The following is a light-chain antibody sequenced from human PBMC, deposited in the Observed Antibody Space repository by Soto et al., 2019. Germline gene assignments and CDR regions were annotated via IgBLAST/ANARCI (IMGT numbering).Light chain of an antibody. CDR3: QQYGSSPWT. CDR2: GAS. V-gene: IGKV3-20*01. CDR1: QTISSNY. J-gene: IGKJ1*01. Sequence: ETVLTQSPGTLSLSPGERATLSCRASQTISSNYLAWYRQTPGQAPRLLIYGASNRATGIADRFSGSGSGKDFTLIISRLEPEDFALYYCQQYGSSPWTFGQGTKVEIK.